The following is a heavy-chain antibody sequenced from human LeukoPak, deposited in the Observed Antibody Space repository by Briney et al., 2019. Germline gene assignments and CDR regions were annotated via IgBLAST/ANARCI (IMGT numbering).Heavy chain of an antibody. D-gene: IGHD3-22*01. CDR1: GFTFSSYA. CDR2: ISGSGGST. CDR3: AKESYHYDSSGYIYYFDY. J-gene: IGHJ4*02. Sequence: GGSLRLSCAASGFTFSSYAMSWARQAPGKGLEWVSAISGSGGSTYYADSVKGRFTISRDNSKNTLYLQMNSLRAEDTAVYYCAKESYHYDSSGYIYYFDYWGQGTLVTVSS. V-gene: IGHV3-23*01.